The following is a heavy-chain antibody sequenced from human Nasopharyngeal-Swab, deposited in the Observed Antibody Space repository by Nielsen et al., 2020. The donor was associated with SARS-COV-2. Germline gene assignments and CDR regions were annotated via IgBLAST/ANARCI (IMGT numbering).Heavy chain of an antibody. D-gene: IGHD6-13*01. CDR1: GFTFSSFA. J-gene: IGHJ5*02. Sequence: GESLKISCAASGFTFSSFAMSWVRQAPGKGLEWVSAISDSGGSTYYADSVKGRFTISRDNSKNTLYLQVNSLRDDDTAVYYCASLYSSSWPWGQGTLVTVSS. V-gene: IGHV3-23*01. CDR3: ASLYSSSWP. CDR2: ISDSGGST.